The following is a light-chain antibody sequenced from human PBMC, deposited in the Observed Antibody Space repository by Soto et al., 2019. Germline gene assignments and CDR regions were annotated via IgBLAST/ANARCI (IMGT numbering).Light chain of an antibody. J-gene: IGLJ2*01. V-gene: IGLV2-14*03. CDR1: SRDVGGYNY. CDR2: DVS. CDR3: SSYTSSSTLVV. Sequence: QSVLPQPASVYGSPGQSITIACTGTSRDVGGYNYVSWYQQHPGKAPKVMSYDVSYRPSGVSNRFSGSKSGNTASLTISGLQVEDEADYYCSSYTSSSTLVVFGGGTQLTVL.